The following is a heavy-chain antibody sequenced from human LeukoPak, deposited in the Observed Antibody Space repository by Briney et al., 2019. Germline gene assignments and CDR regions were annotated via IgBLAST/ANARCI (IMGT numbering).Heavy chain of an antibody. D-gene: IGHD3-3*01. Sequence: GGSLRLSCAASRFTFSDYYMSWIRQAPGKGLEWVSYISSSGSTIYYADSVKGRFTISRDNAKNSLYLQMNSLRAEDTAVYYCARDTYYDFWSGYFELDYWGQGTLVTVSS. CDR3: ARDTYYDFWSGYFELDY. V-gene: IGHV3-11*01. CDR2: ISSSGSTI. CDR1: RFTFSDYY. J-gene: IGHJ4*02.